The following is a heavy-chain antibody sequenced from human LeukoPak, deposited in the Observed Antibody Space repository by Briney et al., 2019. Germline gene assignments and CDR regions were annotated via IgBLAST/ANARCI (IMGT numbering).Heavy chain of an antibody. CDR1: GFTFSSYC. CDR2: INSDGSST. J-gene: IGHJ4*02. Sequence: GGSLRLSCAASGFTFSSYCMHWVRQAPGKGLVRVSRINSDGSSTSYADSVKGRFTISRDNAKNTLYLQMNSLRAEDTAVYYCARDSATAMVPDYWGQGTPVTVSS. D-gene: IGHD5-18*01. CDR3: ARDSATAMVPDY. V-gene: IGHV3-74*01.